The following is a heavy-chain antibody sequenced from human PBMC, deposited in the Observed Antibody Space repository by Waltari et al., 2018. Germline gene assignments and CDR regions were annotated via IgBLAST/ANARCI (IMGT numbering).Heavy chain of an antibody. CDR3: ARIAYSSRWTRGAPQDFDY. V-gene: IGHV2-26*01. J-gene: IGHJ4*02. CDR2: IFSYDEK. CDR1: GFSLSNTRMG. Sequence: QVTLKESGPVLVQHTETLTLTCPVPGFSLSNTRMGVSSIRQPPGKDVECLAPIFSYDEKSSNQTLNSRPPIFQDTSKGQVVLTMINMDPVDTATYYCARIAYSSRWTRGAPQDFDYWGQGTLVTVSS. D-gene: IGHD6-13*01.